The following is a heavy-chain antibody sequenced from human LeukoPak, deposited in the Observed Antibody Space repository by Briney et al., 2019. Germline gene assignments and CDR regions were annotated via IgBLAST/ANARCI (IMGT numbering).Heavy chain of an antibody. V-gene: IGHV4-34*01. D-gene: IGHD5-18*01. CDR3: ARARGYSYGYDY. Sequence: KPSETLSLTCTVSGGSISSYYWSWIRQPPGKGLEWIGEINHSGSTNYNPSLKSRVTISVDTSKNQFSLKLSSVTAADTAVYYCARARGYSYGYDYWGQGTLVTVSS. J-gene: IGHJ4*02. CDR2: INHSGST. CDR1: GGSISSYY.